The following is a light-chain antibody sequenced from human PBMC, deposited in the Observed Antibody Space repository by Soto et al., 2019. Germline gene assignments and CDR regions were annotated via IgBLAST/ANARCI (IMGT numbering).Light chain of an antibody. CDR2: GAS. CDR3: QQTFNSPIT. J-gene: IGKJ5*01. V-gene: IGKV1-39*01. Sequence: DIELTQSPSSLSASLGDRVIITCRASLSISRYLHWYHQQPGKGPKVLIYGASSLQSGVSSRFSGSGSGTDFTLTISSVRPEDLGSFYCQQTFNSPITFGQGTRLEI. CDR1: LSISRY.